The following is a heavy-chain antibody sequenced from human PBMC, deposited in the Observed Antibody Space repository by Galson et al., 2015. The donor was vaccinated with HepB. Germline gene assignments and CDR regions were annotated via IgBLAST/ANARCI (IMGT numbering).Heavy chain of an antibody. CDR3: ARDSQQYQLPTGTFEI. D-gene: IGHD2-2*01. CDR1: RFTFSTYW. J-gene: IGHJ3*02. Sequence: SLRLSCAASRFTFSTYWMSWVRQAPGKGLEWVANIKHDGSEKYYVDSVEGRFSISRDNSKNTLYLQMNSLRAEDTAVYYCARDSQQYQLPTGTFEIWGQGTMVTVSS. CDR2: IKHDGSEK. V-gene: IGHV3-7*01.